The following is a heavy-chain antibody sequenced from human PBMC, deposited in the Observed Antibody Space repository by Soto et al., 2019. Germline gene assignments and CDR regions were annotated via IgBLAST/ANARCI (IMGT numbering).Heavy chain of an antibody. CDR3: ARGHRLYNWFDP. CDR1: GGSISSSSYY. Sequence: SETLSLTCTVSGGSISSSSYYWGWIRQPPGKGLEWIGSIYHSGSTNYNPSLKSRVTISVDRSKNQFSLKLSSVTAADTAVYYCARGHRLYNWFDPWGQGTMVTVSS. CDR2: IYHSGST. J-gene: IGHJ5*02. V-gene: IGHV4-39*07.